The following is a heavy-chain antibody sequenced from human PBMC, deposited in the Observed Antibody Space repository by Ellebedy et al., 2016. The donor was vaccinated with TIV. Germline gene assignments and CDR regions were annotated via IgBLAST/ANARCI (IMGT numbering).Heavy chain of an antibody. Sequence: GESLKISCAASGFTFSSYAMAWVRQAPGKGLEWVSSLSVSGDTTYYADSVKGRFTISRDNSKNTPTLHMNRLRAEDTAVYYCAKLSQPQLLPDYRHAFDIWGQGTMVTVSS. CDR1: GFTFSSYA. CDR2: LSVSGDTT. V-gene: IGHV3-23*01. J-gene: IGHJ3*02. CDR3: AKLSQPQLLPDYRHAFDI. D-gene: IGHD5-12*01.